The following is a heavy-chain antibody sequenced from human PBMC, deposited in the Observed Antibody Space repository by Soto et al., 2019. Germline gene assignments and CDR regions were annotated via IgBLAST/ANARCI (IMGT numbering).Heavy chain of an antibody. Sequence: QVQLVQSGAEVKKPGSSVKVSCKTSGGTFSSYTISWVRQAPGQGLEWMGRIIPILDIANYAQKFQGRVTVTAEKSTSTAYMELSRLRSEDTAVYYCASLEYSVYRNYYYMDVWGKGTTVTVSS. V-gene: IGHV1-69*02. CDR3: ASLEYSVYRNYYYMDV. CDR2: IIPILDIA. J-gene: IGHJ6*03. CDR1: GGTFSSYT. D-gene: IGHD5-12*01.